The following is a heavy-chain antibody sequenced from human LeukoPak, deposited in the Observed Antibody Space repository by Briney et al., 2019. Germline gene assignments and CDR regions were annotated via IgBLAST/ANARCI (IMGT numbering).Heavy chain of an antibody. CDR3: ARGFQYYFDY. Sequence: SETLSLTCTVSGGSISSGSYYWSWTRQPAGKGLEWIGRIYTSGSTNYNPSLKSRVTISVDTSKNQFSLKLSSVTAADTAVYYCARGFQYYFDYWGQGTLVTVSS. V-gene: IGHV4-61*02. J-gene: IGHJ4*02. CDR2: IYTSGST. D-gene: IGHD2-21*01. CDR1: GGSISSGSYY.